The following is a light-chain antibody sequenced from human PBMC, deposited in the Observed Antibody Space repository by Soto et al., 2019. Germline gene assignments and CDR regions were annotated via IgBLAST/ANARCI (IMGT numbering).Light chain of an antibody. V-gene: IGKV3-15*01. J-gene: IGKJ1*01. CDR2: GAS. CDR1: QTVSSN. CDR3: QQYNNWPRT. Sequence: EIVLTQSPATLSLSAGERATLSCSSSQTVSSNYLAWCQQRPGQAPRLLIYGASTRATGIPARFSGSGSGTEFTLTISSLQSEDFAVYYCQQYNNWPRTFGQGTKVDNK.